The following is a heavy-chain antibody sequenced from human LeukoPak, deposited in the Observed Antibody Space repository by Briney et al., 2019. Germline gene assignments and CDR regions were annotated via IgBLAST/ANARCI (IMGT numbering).Heavy chain of an antibody. Sequence: GRSLRLSCAASGFTFSSYGMLWVRQAPGKGMEWVAVIWYYGSNKYYADSVKGRFTISRDNSKYTLYLQMHSLRAEDTAVYYCARHLGYCSSTSCFPYYYYYGMDVWGQGTTVTVSS. V-gene: IGHV3-33*01. CDR2: IWYYGSNK. CDR1: GFTFSSYG. D-gene: IGHD2-2*01. CDR3: ARHLGYCSSTSCFPYYYYYGMDV. J-gene: IGHJ6*02.